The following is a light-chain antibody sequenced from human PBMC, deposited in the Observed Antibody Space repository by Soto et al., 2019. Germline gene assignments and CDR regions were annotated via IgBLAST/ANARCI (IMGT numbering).Light chain of an antibody. J-gene: IGLJ2*01. CDR2: RND. CDR3: AAWDASLNGPI. Sequence: QSVLTQPPSASGTPGQRVTISCSGSSSSIGKNFVSWYQHLPGAAPKLLIYRNDQRPSGVPDRFSGSKSGTSASLAISGLRSDDESDYYCAAWDASLNGPIFGGGTKLTVL. V-gene: IGLV1-47*01. CDR1: SSSIGKNF.